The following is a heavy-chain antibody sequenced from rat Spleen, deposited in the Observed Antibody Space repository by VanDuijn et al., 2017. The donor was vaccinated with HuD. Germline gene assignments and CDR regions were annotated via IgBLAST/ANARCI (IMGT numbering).Heavy chain of an antibody. Sequence: EVHLVESGGGLVQPGRSLKLSCAASGFTFSDYYMAWVRQAPKKGLEWVASISHEGGRPEYGNAVKGRFTISREYTKNTLYLQMDSLTSEDTATYYCTSSSVEAPYYFDYWGQGVMVTVS. CDR3: TSSSVEAPYYFDY. D-gene: IGHD3-2*01. J-gene: IGHJ2*01. CDR2: ISHEGGRP. V-gene: IGHV5-22*01. CDR1: GFTFSDYY.